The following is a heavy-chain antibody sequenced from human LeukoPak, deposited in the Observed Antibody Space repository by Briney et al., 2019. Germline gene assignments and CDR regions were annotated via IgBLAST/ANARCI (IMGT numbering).Heavy chain of an antibody. CDR1: GFTFISYA. CDR2: ISGSGGST. D-gene: IGHD3-9*01. V-gene: IGHV3-23*01. Sequence: GGSLRLSCAASGFTFISYAMSWFPQAPGKGREGVSAISGSGGSTYYAESVKGRFTITRDNSKNTLYLQMNSLRAEDTAVYYCARILTGYDAFDYWGQGTLVTVSS. CDR3: ARILTGYDAFDY. J-gene: IGHJ4*02.